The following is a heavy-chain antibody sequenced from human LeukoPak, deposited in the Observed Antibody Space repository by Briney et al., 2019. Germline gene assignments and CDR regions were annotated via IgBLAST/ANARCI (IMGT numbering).Heavy chain of an antibody. V-gene: IGHV4-34*01. CDR3: ASLAKCTSTCRGKYWYFDV. Sequence: SETLSLTCAVYGGSFSGYIWGWIRQAPGKGLEWIGEISHNGKNTHSPSLKSRVTTSLYTGKNQFSLQLNSVTAADTAVYYCASLAKCTSTCRGKYWYFDVWGRGTLVTVSS. CDR1: GGSFSGYI. D-gene: IGHD2-8*01. J-gene: IGHJ2*01. CDR2: ISHNGKN.